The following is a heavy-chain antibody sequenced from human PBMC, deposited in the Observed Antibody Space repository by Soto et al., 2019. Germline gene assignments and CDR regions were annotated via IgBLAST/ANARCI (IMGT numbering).Heavy chain of an antibody. Sequence: SETLSLTCTVSGGSISSSSYYWGWVRQPPGKGLEWIECIYYSGSTYYNPSLKSRISVSRDTSKNQFSLKLYSVTAADTAVYYCARSSAAVTTMDVWGQGTTVTVSS. D-gene: IGHD4-17*01. CDR2: IYYSGST. V-gene: IGHV4-39*07. CDR1: GGSISSSSYY. J-gene: IGHJ6*02. CDR3: ARSSAAVTTMDV.